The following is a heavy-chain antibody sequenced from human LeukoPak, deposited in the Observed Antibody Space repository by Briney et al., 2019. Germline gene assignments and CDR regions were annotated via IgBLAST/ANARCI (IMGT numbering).Heavy chain of an antibody. D-gene: IGHD4-23*01. CDR2: VDPEDGET. CDR1: GYTFTDYY. J-gene: IGHJ4*02. V-gene: IGHV1-69-2*01. CDR3: ATWVSAVVTRSDY. Sequence: ASVKVSCKASGYTFTDYYMHWVQQAPGKGLEWMGLVDPEDGETIYAEKFQGRVTITADTSTDTAYMELSSLRSEDTAVYYCATWVSAVVTRSDYWGQGTLVTVSS.